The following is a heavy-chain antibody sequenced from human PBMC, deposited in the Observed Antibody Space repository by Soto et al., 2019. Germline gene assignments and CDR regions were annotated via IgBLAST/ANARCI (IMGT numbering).Heavy chain of an antibody. CDR1: GGSFSGYY. CDR3: ARGPGWVRTYYYGSGSYPTLARGAFDI. J-gene: IGHJ3*02. V-gene: IGHV4-34*01. Sequence: SETLSLTCAVYGGSFSGYYWSWIRQPPGKGLEWIGEINHSGSTNYNPSLKSRVTISVDTSKNQFSLKLSSVTAADTSVYYCARGPGWVRTYYYGSGSYPTLARGAFDIWGQGTMVTVSS. CDR2: INHSGST. D-gene: IGHD3-10*01.